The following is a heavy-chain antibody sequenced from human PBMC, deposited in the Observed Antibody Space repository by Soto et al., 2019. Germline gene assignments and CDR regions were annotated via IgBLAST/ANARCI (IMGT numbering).Heavy chain of an antibody. V-gene: IGHV3-30-3*01. Sequence: QVQLVESVGGVVQPGRSLRLSCAASGFTFSSYAMHWVRQAPGKGLEWVAVISYDGSNKYYADSVRGRFTISRDNSKNTLYLQMNSLRAEDTAVYYCARSRITMIVVADAFDIWGQGTMVTVSS. CDR1: GFTFSSYA. CDR2: ISYDGSNK. CDR3: ARSRITMIVVADAFDI. D-gene: IGHD3-22*01. J-gene: IGHJ3*02.